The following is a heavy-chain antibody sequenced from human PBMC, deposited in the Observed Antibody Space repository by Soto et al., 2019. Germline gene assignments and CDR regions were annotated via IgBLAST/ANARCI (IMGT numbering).Heavy chain of an antibody. CDR1: GGSISSGGYY. CDR3: ARASQCKSYFDCFAWLDY. J-gene: IGHJ4*02. D-gene: IGHD3-9*01. Sequence: SEPLSLPCTVSGGSISSGGYYWSWIRQHPGKGLEWIGYIYYSGSTYYNPSLKSRVTISVDTSRNQFSLNLTSVTAADTAVYYCARASQCKSYFDCFAWLDYWGQGTLVTVSS. CDR2: IYYSGST. V-gene: IGHV4-31*03.